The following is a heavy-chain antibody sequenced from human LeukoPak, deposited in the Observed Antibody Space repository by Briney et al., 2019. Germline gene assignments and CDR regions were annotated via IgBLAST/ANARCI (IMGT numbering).Heavy chain of an antibody. Sequence: PGGSLRLSCAASGFSFSGYGMHWVRQAPGKGLEWVAFIRYDGSNEYYADSVKGRFTISRDKSKNTLSLQMNGLRVEDTVVYYCAKDPETGTEPNWFDPWGQGTLVTVSS. D-gene: IGHD1-7*01. V-gene: IGHV3-30*02. CDR3: AKDPETGTEPNWFDP. CDR1: GFSFSGYG. CDR2: IRYDGSNE. J-gene: IGHJ5*02.